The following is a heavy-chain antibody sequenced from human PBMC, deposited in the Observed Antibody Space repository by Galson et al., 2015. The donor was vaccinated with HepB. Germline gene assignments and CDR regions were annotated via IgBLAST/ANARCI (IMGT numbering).Heavy chain of an antibody. D-gene: IGHD3-3*01. CDR2: INPNSGGT. CDR1: GYTFTGYY. V-gene: IGHV1-2*04. CDR3: AREYDFWSGYYRGGFDP. J-gene: IGHJ5*02. Sequence: SVKVSCKASGYTFTGYYMHWVRQAPGQGLEWMGWINPNSGGTNYAQKFQGWVTMTRDTSISTAYMELSRLRSDDTAVYYCAREYDFWSGYYRGGFDPWGQGTLVTVSS.